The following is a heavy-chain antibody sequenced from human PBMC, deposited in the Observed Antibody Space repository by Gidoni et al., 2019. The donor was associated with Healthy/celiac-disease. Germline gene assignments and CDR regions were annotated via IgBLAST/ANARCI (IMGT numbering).Heavy chain of an antibody. J-gene: IGHJ4*02. CDR1: GDTFTSYY. V-gene: IGHV1-46*01. Sequence: QVQLVQSGAEGKKPGASVKGSCKAYGDTFTSYYMHWVRQAPGQGLEWTGISNPSGGSTSYAQQFQGRVTMTRDTSTSTVYMELSSLRSEDTAVYYCARDLGARAKQKFDYWGQGTLVTVSS. CDR2: SNPSGGST. D-gene: IGHD3-16*01. CDR3: ARDLGARAKQKFDY.